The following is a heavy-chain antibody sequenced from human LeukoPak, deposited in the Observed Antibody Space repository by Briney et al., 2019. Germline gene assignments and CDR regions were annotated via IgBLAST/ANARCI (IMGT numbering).Heavy chain of an antibody. D-gene: IGHD3-16*01. CDR3: ARVPTGGIYFDS. J-gene: IGHJ4*02. Sequence: PSGTLSLTCAVSGASINSSTYFWGWVRQPPGKGLEWVGSFHSSGSTYYNPSLKSRVTISVDTSKNQFALKLSSVTAADTAVYYCARVPTGGIYFDSWGQGTLVTVSS. CDR2: FHSSGST. CDR1: GASINSSTYF. V-gene: IGHV4-39*06.